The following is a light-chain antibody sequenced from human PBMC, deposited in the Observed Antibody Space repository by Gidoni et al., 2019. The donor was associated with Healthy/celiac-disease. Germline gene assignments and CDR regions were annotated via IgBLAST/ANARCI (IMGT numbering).Light chain of an antibody. CDR2: DVS. V-gene: IGLV2-14*01. CDR3: SSYTSSSTLPVV. CDR1: SSAVGGYNY. J-gene: IGLJ2*01. Sequence: QSALTQPASVPGSPGQSITISCTGTSSAVGGYNYVSWYQQHPGKAPKLMIYDVSNRPSGVSNRFSGSKSGNTASLTISGLQAEDEADYYCSSYTSSSTLPVVFGGGTKLTVL.